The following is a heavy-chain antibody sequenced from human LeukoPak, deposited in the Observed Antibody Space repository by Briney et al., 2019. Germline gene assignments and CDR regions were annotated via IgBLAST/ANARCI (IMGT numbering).Heavy chain of an antibody. J-gene: IGHJ4*02. CDR3: TTRGAVAVLRVVDY. V-gene: IGHV3-15*01. CDR2: IKSKTDGGTT. CDR1: GFHFRNAW. Sequence: PGGSLRLLCAASGFHFRNAWMRWVRQASGEGLEWGGRIKSKTDGGTTDYAAPVKGRFTISRDDSKNTLYLQMNSLKTEDTAVYYCTTRGAVAVLRVVDYWGQGTLVTVSS. D-gene: IGHD6-19*01.